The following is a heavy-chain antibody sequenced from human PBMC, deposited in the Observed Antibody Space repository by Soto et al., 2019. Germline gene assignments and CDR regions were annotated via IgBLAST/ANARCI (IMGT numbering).Heavy chain of an antibody. J-gene: IGHJ4*02. V-gene: IGHV3-74*01. CDR2: INSDGSST. Sequence: GGSLRLSCAASGFTFSSYWMHWVRQAPGKGLVWVSRINSDGSSTNYADSVKGRFTISRDNAKNTLYLQMNSLRAEDTAVYYCAIAAAGTDNFDYWGLGTLVTVSS. D-gene: IGHD6-13*01. CDR3: AIAAAGTDNFDY. CDR1: GFTFSSYW.